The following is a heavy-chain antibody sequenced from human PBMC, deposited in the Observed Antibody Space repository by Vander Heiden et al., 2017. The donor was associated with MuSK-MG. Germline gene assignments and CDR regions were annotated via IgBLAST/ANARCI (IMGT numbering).Heavy chain of an antibody. CDR3: TVDIAAYGDYFDY. CDR1: GFTFSGSG. Sequence: EVQLVESGGGLVQPGGSLKLSCAASGFTFSGSGIHWVRQTSGKGLEWVGRIRSKAKSYATAYAASVKGRFTISRDDSKNTAYLQMNSLKTEDTAVYFCTVDIAAYGDYFDYWGQGTLVTVSS. V-gene: IGHV3-73*01. J-gene: IGHJ4*02. D-gene: IGHD4-17*01. CDR2: IRSKAKSYAT.